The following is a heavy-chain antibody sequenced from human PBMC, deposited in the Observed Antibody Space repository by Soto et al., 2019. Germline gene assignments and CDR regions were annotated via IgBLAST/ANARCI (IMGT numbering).Heavy chain of an antibody. CDR2: ISYDGSNK. J-gene: IGHJ6*03. Sequence: QVEVVESGGGVVQSGGSLRLSCVASVFTFRSYGMHWVRQAPGKGLEWVAVISYDGSNKYYADSVKGRFTIARDNSKNTLYLQMNRLKAEDTALYYCAKDLAGCTYCPNKYYYYMDAWGKGTAVTVSS. V-gene: IGHV3-30*18. CDR1: VFTFRSYG. D-gene: IGHD2-8*01. CDR3: AKDLAGCTYCPNKYYYYMDA.